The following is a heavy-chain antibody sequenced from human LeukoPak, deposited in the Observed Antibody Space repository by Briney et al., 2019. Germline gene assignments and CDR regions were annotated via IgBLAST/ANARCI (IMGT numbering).Heavy chain of an antibody. Sequence: PGRSLRLSCAASGFTFSSYGMHWVRQAPGKGLEWVAVIWYDGSNKYYADSVKGRFTISRDNSKNTLYLQMNSLRAEDTAVYYCAKEQGSGSYYYCDYWGQGALVTVSS. V-gene: IGHV3-33*06. CDR1: GFTFSSYG. J-gene: IGHJ4*02. CDR3: AKEQGSGSYYYCDY. CDR2: IWYDGSNK. D-gene: IGHD1-26*01.